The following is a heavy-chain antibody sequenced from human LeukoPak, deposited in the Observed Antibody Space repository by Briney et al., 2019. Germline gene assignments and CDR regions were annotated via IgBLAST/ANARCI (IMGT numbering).Heavy chain of an antibody. Sequence: GGSLRLSCAASGFTFSGSAMHWVRQASGKGLEWVGRIRSKANTYATAYAASAKGRFTISRDDSKSTAYLQMNSLKTEDTAVYYCTSSILGSTGEDYWGQGTLVTVSS. CDR1: GFTFSGSA. CDR2: IRSKANTYAT. V-gene: IGHV3-73*01. J-gene: IGHJ4*02. CDR3: TSSILGSTGEDY. D-gene: IGHD1-26*01.